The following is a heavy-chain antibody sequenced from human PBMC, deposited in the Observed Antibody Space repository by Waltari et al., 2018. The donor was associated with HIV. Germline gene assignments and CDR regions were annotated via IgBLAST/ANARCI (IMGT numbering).Heavy chain of an antibody. V-gene: IGHV4-39*07. CDR1: GFSISSNNYY. Sequence: QLQLHESGPGLVKPSETLSLTCIVSGFSISSNNYYWGWIRQPPGKGLEWIGNIFYSGTTNYNPCLESRVTISIDTSKSQFSLNLDSVTAADTAIYYCARHKNRGSYFPVDLWGQGTLVAVSS. CDR2: IFYSGTT. CDR3: ARHKNRGSYFPVDL. J-gene: IGHJ5*02. D-gene: IGHD1-26*01.